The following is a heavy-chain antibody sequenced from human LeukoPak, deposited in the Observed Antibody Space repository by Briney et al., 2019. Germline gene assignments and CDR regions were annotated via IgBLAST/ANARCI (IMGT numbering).Heavy chain of an antibody. Sequence: SETLSLTCTVSGGSISSSSYYWGWIRRPPGKGLEWIGSIYYSGSTYYNPSLKSRVTISVDTSKNQFSLKLSSVTAADTAVYYCARLQVRGFRYFDYWGQGTLVTVSS. J-gene: IGHJ4*02. CDR1: GGSISSSSYY. V-gene: IGHV4-39*01. CDR3: ARLQVRGFRYFDY. CDR2: IYYSGST. D-gene: IGHD3-10*01.